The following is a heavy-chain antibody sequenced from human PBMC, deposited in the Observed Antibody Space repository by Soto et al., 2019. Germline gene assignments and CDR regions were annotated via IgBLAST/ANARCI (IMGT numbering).Heavy chain of an antibody. V-gene: IGHV3-74*02. J-gene: IGHJ6*03. CDR3: ARGDCVGGTCYSLAGSFYYYMDV. CDR2: INSDGSVS. CDR1: GFTFSNYW. Sequence: EVQLVESGGGLVQPGGSLRLSCAASGFTFSNYWMYWVRQAPGKGLEWVSRINSDGSVSSHADSVRGRLTISRDTVKNTLYLHVDSLRAEDTAVYFCARGDCVGGTCYSLAGSFYYYMDVWGKGTTVTVFS. D-gene: IGHD2-15*01.